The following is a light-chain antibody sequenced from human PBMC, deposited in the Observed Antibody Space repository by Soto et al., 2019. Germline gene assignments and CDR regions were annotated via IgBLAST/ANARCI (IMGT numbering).Light chain of an antibody. CDR3: QSYDSSLR. Sequence: QYVLTQPPSVSGAPGQRVTISCTGSSSNIGAGYDVHWYQQLPGTAPKLLIYGNSNRPSGVPDRFSGSKSGTSASLAITGLQAEDEADYYCQSYDSSLRFGGGTKLTVL. CDR1: SSNIGAGYD. V-gene: IGLV1-40*01. CDR2: GNS. J-gene: IGLJ2*01.